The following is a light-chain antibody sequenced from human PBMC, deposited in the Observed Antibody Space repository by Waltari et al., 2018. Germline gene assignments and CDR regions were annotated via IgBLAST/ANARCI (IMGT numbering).Light chain of an antibody. Sequence: DIVLTQSPATLSLSPGERATLSCRAGHSVDNFLAWYQQKPGQAPRLLIFDASNRATGIPARFSGSGSGTDFTLTISSLEPEDFAVYYCQQRSNWPSLSFGGGTKVEI. V-gene: IGKV3-11*01. CDR1: HSVDNF. CDR3: QQRSNWPSLS. J-gene: IGKJ4*01. CDR2: DAS.